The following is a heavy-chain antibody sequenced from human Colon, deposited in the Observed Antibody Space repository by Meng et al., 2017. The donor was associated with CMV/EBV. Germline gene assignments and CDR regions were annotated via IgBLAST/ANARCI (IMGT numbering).Heavy chain of an antibody. D-gene: IGHD3-3*01. CDR2: INPNSGGT. CDR3: AKPTWSGIVGPNFDY. V-gene: IGHV1-2*02. Sequence: GRSWGVVKNLGHSVKVSCKVSGYTFTGYYMHWVRQDPGQGLEWMGWINPNSGGTNYAQKFQGRVTMTRDTSISTAYMELSRLRSDDTAVYYCAKPTWSGIVGPNFDYWGQGTLVTVSS. CDR1: GYTFTGYY. J-gene: IGHJ4*02.